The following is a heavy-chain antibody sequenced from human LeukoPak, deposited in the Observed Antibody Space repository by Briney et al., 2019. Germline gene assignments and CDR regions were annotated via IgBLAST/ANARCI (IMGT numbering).Heavy chain of an antibody. CDR2: IYRSGST. V-gene: IGHV4-38-2*02. J-gene: IGHJ4*02. Sequence: PSETLSLTCTVSRYSISSGYYWGWIRQPPGQGLEWIGSIYRSGSTYYNSSLKSRVTISVDTSKNQFSLKLSSVTAADTAVYHCARRADYYESTSYFWDYWGQGTLVTVSS. CDR3: ARRADYYESTSYFWDY. CDR1: RYSISSGYY. D-gene: IGHD3-22*01.